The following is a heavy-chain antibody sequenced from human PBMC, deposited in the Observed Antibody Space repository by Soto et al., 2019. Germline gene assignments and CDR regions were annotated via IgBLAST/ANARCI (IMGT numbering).Heavy chain of an antibody. CDR1: GYTFTSYY. Sequence: ASVKVSCKASGYTFTSYYMHWVRQAPGQGLEWMGIINPSGGSTSYAQKFQGRVTMTRDTSTSTVYMELSSLRSEDTAVYYCARAYYYGSGSHPTRYGMDVWGQGTTVTVSS. J-gene: IGHJ6*02. V-gene: IGHV1-46*01. D-gene: IGHD3-10*01. CDR2: INPSGGST. CDR3: ARAYYYGSGSHPTRYGMDV.